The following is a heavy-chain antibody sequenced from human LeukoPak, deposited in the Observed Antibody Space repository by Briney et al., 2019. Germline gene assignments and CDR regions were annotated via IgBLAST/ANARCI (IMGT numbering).Heavy chain of an antibody. J-gene: IGHJ6*04. V-gene: IGHV3-7*01. CDR3: AELGITMIGGV. Sequence: PGGSLRLSCAASGFSFTTYWMSWVRQAPGKGLEWVANIRQDGTEKYYVDSVKGRFTISRDNAKNSLYLQMNSLRAEDTAVYYCAELGITMIGGVWGKGTTVTISS. CDR1: GFSFTTYW. CDR2: IRQDGTEK. D-gene: IGHD3-10*02.